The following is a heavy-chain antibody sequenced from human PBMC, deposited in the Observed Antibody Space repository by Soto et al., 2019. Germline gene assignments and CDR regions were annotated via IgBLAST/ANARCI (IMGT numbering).Heavy chain of an antibody. CDR1: GGSFIDYS. Sequence: QVLLQPWGAGRLKPSETLSLTCAVYGGSFIDYSWGWIRQSPGTGLEWIGEINHSGSANYNPSLKSRVTISVDTSKNQFSLKLYSMTAADAAVYYCARVSDYWSQGTLVTVSS. CDR3: ARVSDY. V-gene: IGHV4-34*01. CDR2: INHSGSA. J-gene: IGHJ4*02.